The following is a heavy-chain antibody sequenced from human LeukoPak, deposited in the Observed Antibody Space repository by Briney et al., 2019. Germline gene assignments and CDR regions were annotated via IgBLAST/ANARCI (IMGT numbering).Heavy chain of an antibody. J-gene: IGHJ4*02. Sequence: GSLRLSCAASGLTFSSYWMHWVRQAPGKGLVWVSRINTDGSSTNYADSVKGRLTISRDNAKNTVYLQMNSLRAEDTAVYYCTRFLFYYDSSGYYDYFDYWGQGTLVTVSS. V-gene: IGHV3-74*01. CDR2: INTDGSST. CDR1: GLTFSSYW. D-gene: IGHD3-22*01. CDR3: TRFLFYYDSSGYYDYFDY.